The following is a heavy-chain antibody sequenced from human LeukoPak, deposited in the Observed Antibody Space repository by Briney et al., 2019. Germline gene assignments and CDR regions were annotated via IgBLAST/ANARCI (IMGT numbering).Heavy chain of an antibody. CDR2: INAGNGNT. CDR1: GYTFTSYA. J-gene: IGHJ4*02. CDR3: ARDYYGSGSHEVPGY. V-gene: IGHV1-3*01. Sequence: GASAKDSCKASGYTFTSYAMHWVRPAPGQRLEWMGWINAGNGNTKYSQKFQGRVTITRDTSASTAYMELSSLRSEDTAVYYCARDYYGSGSHEVPGYWGQGTLVTVSS. D-gene: IGHD3-10*01.